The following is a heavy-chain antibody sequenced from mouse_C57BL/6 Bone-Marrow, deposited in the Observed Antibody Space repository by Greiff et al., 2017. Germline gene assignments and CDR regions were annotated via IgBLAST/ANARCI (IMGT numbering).Heavy chain of an antibody. CDR1: GYTFTSYW. CDR2: IHPNSCST. Sequence: QVQLQQSGAELVKPGASVKLSCKASGYTFTSYWMHWVKQRPGQGLEWIGMIHPNSCSTNYNEKFKSKATLTVDKSSSTAYMQYSSLTSEDSAGYDGERGLGRDYFDYWGQGTTLTVSS. CDR3: ERGLGRDYFDY. D-gene: IGHD3-3*01. V-gene: IGHV1-64*01. J-gene: IGHJ2*01.